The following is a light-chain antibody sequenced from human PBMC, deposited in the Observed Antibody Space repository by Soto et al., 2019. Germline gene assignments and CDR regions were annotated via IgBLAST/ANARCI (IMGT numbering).Light chain of an antibody. CDR3: QQRSNWPPGIN. CDR1: QSVSSY. V-gene: IGKV3-11*01. J-gene: IGKJ5*01. CDR2: DAS. Sequence: EIVLTPSPATLSLSPVEIAKLYFISIQSVSSYLAWYQQKPGQAPRLLIYDASNRATGIPARFSGSGSGTDFTLTISRLEPEDFAVYYCQQRSNWPPGINCGQGTRREIK.